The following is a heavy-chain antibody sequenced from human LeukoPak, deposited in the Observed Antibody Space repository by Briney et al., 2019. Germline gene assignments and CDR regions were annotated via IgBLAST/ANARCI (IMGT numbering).Heavy chain of an antibody. CDR1: GYTFTSYG. J-gene: IGHJ5*02. CDR3: ARAELGDYDIPNWFDP. CDR2: ISAYNGNT. Sequence: GASVKVSCKASGYTFTSYGISWVRQAPGQGLEWMGWISAYNGNTNYAQKLQGRVTMTTDTSTSTAYMELRSLRSDDTAVYYCARAELGDYDIPNWFDPWGQGTLVTVSS. V-gene: IGHV1-18*01. D-gene: IGHD3-9*01.